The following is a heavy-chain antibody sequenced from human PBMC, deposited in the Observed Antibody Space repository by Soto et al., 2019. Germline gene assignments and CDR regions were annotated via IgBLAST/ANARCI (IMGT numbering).Heavy chain of an antibody. CDR2: ISYDGRDK. Sequence: QVQLVESGGGVVQPGRSLRLSCAASGFTFSSYAMHWVRQALGTGLEWVAVISYDGRDKYYPDSVKGRFTISRDNSKNTLYLQMNSLRAEDTAVYYCARSAGGSYPQYDYWGQGTLVTVSS. J-gene: IGHJ4*02. CDR3: ARSAGGSYPQYDY. V-gene: IGHV3-30*04. D-gene: IGHD1-26*01. CDR1: GFTFSSYA.